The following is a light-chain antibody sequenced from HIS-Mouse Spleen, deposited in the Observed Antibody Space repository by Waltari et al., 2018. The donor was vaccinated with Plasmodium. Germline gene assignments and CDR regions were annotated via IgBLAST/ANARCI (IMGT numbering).Light chain of an antibody. CDR2: EVS. J-gene: IGLJ2*01. V-gene: IGLV2-18*02. Sequence: QSALTQPPSVSGSPGQSVTISCTGTSSDVGSYNRVSWYQQPPGTAPKLMIYEVSNQPSGVPERFSWSKSGNTASLTISGLQAEDEAYYYCSSYTSSSTLVFGGGTKLTVL. CDR1: SSDVGSYNR. CDR3: SSYTSSSTLV.